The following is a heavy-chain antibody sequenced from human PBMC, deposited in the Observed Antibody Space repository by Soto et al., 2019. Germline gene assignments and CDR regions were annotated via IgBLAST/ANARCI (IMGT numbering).Heavy chain of an antibody. CDR1: GYTFTGYY. CDR2: INPNSGGT. V-gene: IGHV1-2*04. CDR3: ARAGCISTSCYGGWFDP. Sequence: QVQLVQSGAEVKKPGASVKVSCKASGYTFTGYYMHWVRQAPGQGLEWMGWINPNSGGTNYAQKFQGWVTMTRDTSISTAYMELSRLRSDDTAVYYCARAGCISTSCYGGWFDPWGQGTLVTVSS. J-gene: IGHJ5*02. D-gene: IGHD2-2*01.